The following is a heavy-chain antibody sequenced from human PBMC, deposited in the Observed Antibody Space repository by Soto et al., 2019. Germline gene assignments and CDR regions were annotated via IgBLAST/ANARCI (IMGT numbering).Heavy chain of an antibody. CDR3: ARTVRGGLWFGELSLVDY. J-gene: IGHJ4*02. CDR1: GFSLSNARMG. CDR2: IFSNDEK. Sequence: QVTLKESGPVLVKPTETLTLTCTVSGFSLSNARMGVSWIRQPPGKALEWLAHIFSNDEKSYSTTLKSRLTISKDTSKSQVVLTMTNMDPVDTATYYCARTVRGGLWFGELSLVDYWGQGTLVTVSS. D-gene: IGHD3-10*01. V-gene: IGHV2-26*01.